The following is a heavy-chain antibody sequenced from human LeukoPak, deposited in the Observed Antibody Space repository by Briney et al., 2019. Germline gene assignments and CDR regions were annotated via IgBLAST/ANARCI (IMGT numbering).Heavy chain of an antibody. CDR1: GFTFSSYT. CDR3: ARDRGAYCGGDCYLGFDY. V-gene: IGHV3-21*01. Sequence: GGSLRLSCAASGFTFSSYTMNWVRQAPGKGLEWVSSTAVNTSYISYADSLRGRFTIPRDTAKKSLYLQMTSLTAEDTSVYYCARDRGAYCGGDCYLGFDYWGRGTLVTVSS. CDR2: TAVNTSYI. D-gene: IGHD2-21*02. J-gene: IGHJ4*01.